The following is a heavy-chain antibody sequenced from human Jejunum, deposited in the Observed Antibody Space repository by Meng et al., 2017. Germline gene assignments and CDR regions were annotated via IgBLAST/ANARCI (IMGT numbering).Heavy chain of an antibody. D-gene: IGHD6-13*01. Sequence: SGPTLVKPTQTLMLTCTFSGFSLSTSGVGVGWIRQPPGKALECLAIIYRDDDKRYNPSLKNRLTITKDTSKNQVVLTMTNMDPVDTATYYCAHRLAYSTNYNVGWFDPWGQGTLVTVSS. V-gene: IGHV2-5*02. CDR3: AHRLAYSTNYNVGWFDP. J-gene: IGHJ5*02. CDR2: IYRDDDK. CDR1: GFSLSTSGVG.